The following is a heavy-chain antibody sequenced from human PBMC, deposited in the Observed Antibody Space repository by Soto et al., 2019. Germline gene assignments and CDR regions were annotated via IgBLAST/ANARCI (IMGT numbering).Heavy chain of an antibody. CDR3: TRKRVTATGTFGFDL. J-gene: IGHJ3*01. D-gene: IGHD2-21*02. V-gene: IGHV3-23*01. CDR1: GCTFSSYA. Sequence: GGSLRLSCAASGCTFSSYAMSLVRQAPGKGLEWVSAISGSGGSTYYAASVKGRFTISRDNAKNTLYLQMNNLRVEDTAAYFCTRKRVTATGTFGFDLWGQGTMVTVSS. CDR2: ISGSGGST.